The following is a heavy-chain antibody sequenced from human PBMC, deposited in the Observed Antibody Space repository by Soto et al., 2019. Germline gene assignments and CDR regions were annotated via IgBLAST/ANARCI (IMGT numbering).Heavy chain of an antibody. J-gene: IGHJ6*03. V-gene: IGHV4-31*03. CDR3: ARDRRYCSGGSCYSGWGSDYYYYMDV. D-gene: IGHD2-15*01. Sequence: QVQLQESGPGLVKPSQTLSLTCTVSGGSISSGGYYWSWIRQHPGKGLEWIGYIYYSGSTYYNPSLKSRVTISVDTSKNPFSLKLSSVTAADTAVYYCARDRRYCSGGSCYSGWGSDYYYYMDVWGKGTTVTVSS. CDR2: IYYSGST. CDR1: GGSISSGGYY.